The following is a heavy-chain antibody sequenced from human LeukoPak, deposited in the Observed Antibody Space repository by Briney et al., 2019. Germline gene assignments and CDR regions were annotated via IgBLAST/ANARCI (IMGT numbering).Heavy chain of an antibody. V-gene: IGHV3-21*01. D-gene: IGHD2-2*01. CDR1: GFTFSSYS. Sequence: GGFLRLSCAASGFTFSSYSMNWVRQAPGKGLEWVSSISSSSSYIYYADSVKGRFTISRDNAKNSLYLQMNSLRAEDTAVYYCARDRVGYCSSTSCPVSDFDYWGQGTLVTVSS. J-gene: IGHJ4*02. CDR2: ISSSSSYI. CDR3: ARDRVGYCSSTSCPVSDFDY.